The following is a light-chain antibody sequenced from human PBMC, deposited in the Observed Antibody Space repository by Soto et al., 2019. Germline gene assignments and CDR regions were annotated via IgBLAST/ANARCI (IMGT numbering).Light chain of an antibody. V-gene: IGKV1-39*01. CDR2: AAS. Sequence: DIQMTQSPSSLSASIGDRVTITCRASQSIATYVNWFQQKPGKAPKLLINAASSLQSGVPSRFRVSGSGTDFSLTISGLQPDDFATYYCQQIFETPPYTFGQGTKLEIK. J-gene: IGKJ2*01. CDR1: QSIATY. CDR3: QQIFETPPYT.